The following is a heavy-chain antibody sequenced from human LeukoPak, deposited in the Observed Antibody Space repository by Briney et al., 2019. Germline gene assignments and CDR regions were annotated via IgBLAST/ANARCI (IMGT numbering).Heavy chain of an antibody. Sequence: VASVKVSCKASGYTFIDYYVHWVRQAPGEGLEWMGWINPNSGGTNYAQKFQGSVTMTRDTSISTAYMELTRLTSDDTAVYYCVKNMGSGGYWYFDLWGRGTLVTVSS. D-gene: IGHD4-23*01. CDR3: VKNMGSGGYWYFDL. CDR2: INPNSGGT. CDR1: GYTFIDYY. J-gene: IGHJ2*01. V-gene: IGHV1-2*02.